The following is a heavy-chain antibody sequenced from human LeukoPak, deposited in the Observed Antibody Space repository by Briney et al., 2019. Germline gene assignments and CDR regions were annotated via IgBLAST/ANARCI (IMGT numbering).Heavy chain of an antibody. CDR2: ISSTGGDI. J-gene: IGHJ4*02. D-gene: IGHD4-11*01. Sequence: PGGSLRLSCAGSGFIFSNYEMNWVRQAPGKGLEWVSYISSTGGDIYYADSVKGRFTISRDNAEKSVYLQMNSLRAEDTAVYYCARGLPTRTYRAYFDNWGQGTLVTVSS. CDR3: ARGLPTRTYRAYFDN. V-gene: IGHV3-48*03. CDR1: GFIFSNYE.